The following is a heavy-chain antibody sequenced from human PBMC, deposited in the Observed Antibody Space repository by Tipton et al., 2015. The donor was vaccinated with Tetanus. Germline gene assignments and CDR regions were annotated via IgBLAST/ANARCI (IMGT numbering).Heavy chain of an antibody. J-gene: IGHJ3*01. CDR1: GYTFTSYG. CDR2: LNPKSGSA. Sequence: QSGPEVKKPGASVRVSCKTSGYTFTSYGLNWVRKAAGRGFEWMGWLNPKSGSAAYAPRFQGRVTMTTNTSITTAFMEVASLTYEDTAVYYCASGSSIRHGLDVWGHGTMVTVSP. D-gene: IGHD2-2*01. CDR3: ASGSSIRHGLDV. V-gene: IGHV1-8*01.